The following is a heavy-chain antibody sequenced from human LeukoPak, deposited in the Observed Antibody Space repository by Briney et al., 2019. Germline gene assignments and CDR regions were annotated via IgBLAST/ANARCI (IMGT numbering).Heavy chain of an antibody. V-gene: IGHV3-21*04. CDR3: AKDFIPAFYGSGSYLDY. CDR1: GFTFSSYS. J-gene: IGHJ4*02. CDR2: ISSSSSYI. Sequence: GGSLRLSCAASGFTFSSYSMNWVRQAPGKGLEWVSSISSSSSYIYYADSVKGRFTISRDNAKNSLYLQMNSLRAEDTALYYCAKDFIPAFYGSGSYLDYWGQGTLVTVSS. D-gene: IGHD3-10*01.